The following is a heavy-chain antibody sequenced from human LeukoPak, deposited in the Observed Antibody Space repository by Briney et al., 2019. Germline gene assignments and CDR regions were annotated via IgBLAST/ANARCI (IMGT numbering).Heavy chain of an antibody. CDR1: GGSISSGGYY. Sequence: PSETLSLTCTVSGGSISSGGYYWSWVRQHPGKGLEWIGYIYYSGSTYYNAPLKSRVTMSVDTSKNTFSLKVSSVTAEDTAVYYCARNSDWGCSGGTCYNYEGYWGQGTLVTVSS. J-gene: IGHJ4*02. D-gene: IGHD2-15*01. V-gene: IGHV4-31*03. CDR3: ARNSDWGCSGGTCYNYEGY. CDR2: IYYSGST.